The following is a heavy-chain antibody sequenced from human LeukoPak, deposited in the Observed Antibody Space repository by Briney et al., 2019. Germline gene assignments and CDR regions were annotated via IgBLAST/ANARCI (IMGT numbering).Heavy chain of an antibody. J-gene: IGHJ6*03. CDR3: ARASMVRGVIYYYYYMDV. D-gene: IGHD3-10*01. V-gene: IGHV4-38-2*02. CDR2: IYHSGST. Sequence: SETLSLTCTFSGYSISSGYYWGWNRQPPGKGLEWVGSIYHSGSTYYNPSLKSRATISVDTSKNQFSLKLSSVTAADTAVYYCARASMVRGVIYYYYYMDVWGKGPTVTVSS. CDR1: GYSISSGYY.